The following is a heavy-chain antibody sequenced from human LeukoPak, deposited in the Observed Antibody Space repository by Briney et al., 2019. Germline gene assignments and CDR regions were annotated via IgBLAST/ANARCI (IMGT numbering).Heavy chain of an antibody. Sequence: SETLSLTCTVSGGSISSHYWSWIRQPPGKGLEWIGYIYYSGSTNYNPSLKSRVTISVDTSKNQFSLKLSSVTAADTAVYYCARVLLQGGSAAFDYWGQGTLVTVSS. V-gene: IGHV4-59*11. CDR1: GGSISSHY. CDR2: IYYSGST. CDR3: ARVLLQGGSAAFDY. J-gene: IGHJ4*02. D-gene: IGHD3-10*01.